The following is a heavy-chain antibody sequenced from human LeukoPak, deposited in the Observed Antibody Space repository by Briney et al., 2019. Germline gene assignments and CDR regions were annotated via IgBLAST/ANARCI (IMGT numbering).Heavy chain of an antibody. J-gene: IGHJ5*02. V-gene: IGHV3-48*01. CDR2: ISSSSTII. Sequence: SSETLSLTCTVSGGSVNSGSYYWNWVRQTPGKGLEWISYISSSSTIIHYADSVKGRFTISRDDAKNSLYLQMNSLRAEDTAIYYCAKVPRQHDNWFDPWGQGTLVTVSS. CDR3: AKVPRQHDNWFDP. D-gene: IGHD3-9*01. CDR1: GGSVNSGSYY.